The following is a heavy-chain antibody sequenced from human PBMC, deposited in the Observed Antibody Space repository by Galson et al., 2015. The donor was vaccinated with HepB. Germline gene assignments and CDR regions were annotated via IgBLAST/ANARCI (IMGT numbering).Heavy chain of an antibody. CDR1: GYTFTTNG. CDR2: ISANSGDT. J-gene: IGHJ4*02. Sequence: SVKVSCKASGYTFTTNGISWVRQAPGQGLEWMGWISANSGDTRYAQNLQGRVTLTRDTSTSTAYLELRSLRSDDTAAYYCARDRDYRFDYWGQGTLVTVSS. D-gene: IGHD4/OR15-4a*01. CDR3: ARDRDYRFDY. V-gene: IGHV1-18*04.